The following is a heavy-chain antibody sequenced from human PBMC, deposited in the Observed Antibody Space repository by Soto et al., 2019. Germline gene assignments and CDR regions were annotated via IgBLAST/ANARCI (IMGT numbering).Heavy chain of an antibody. CDR1: GLSLSTSGGG. J-gene: IGHJ4*02. D-gene: IGHD6-13*01. V-gene: IGHV2-5*01. CDR2: IYWNDDK. Sequence: SGPTLVNPTQPLTLTCTFSGLSLSTSGGGVGWIRQPPGKALEWLGLIYWNDDKRYSPSLKSRLTITKDTSKNQVVLTMTNIETVYTATDYGPHRRAAVLFDYWGQGTLVTVSS. CDR3: PHRRAAVLFDY.